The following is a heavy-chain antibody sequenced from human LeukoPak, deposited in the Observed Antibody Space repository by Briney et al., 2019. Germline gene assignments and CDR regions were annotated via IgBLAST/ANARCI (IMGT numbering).Heavy chain of an antibody. CDR3: ARRDGYNPRVDY. CDR1: GGSISSGDYY. CDR2: IYYGGST. D-gene: IGHD5-24*01. Sequence: PSQTLSLTCTVSGGSISSGDYYWSWIRQPPGKGLEWIGYIYYGGSTYYNPSLKSRVTISVDTSKNQFSLKLSSVTAADTAVYYCARRDGYNPRVDYWGQGTLVTVSS. V-gene: IGHV4-30-4*08. J-gene: IGHJ4*02.